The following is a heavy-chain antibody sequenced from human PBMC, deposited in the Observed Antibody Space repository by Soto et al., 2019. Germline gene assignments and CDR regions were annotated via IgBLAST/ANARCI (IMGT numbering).Heavy chain of an antibody. CDR2: ISSSSSYI. D-gene: IGHD3-3*01. CDR1: GFTFSSYS. J-gene: IGHJ4*02. V-gene: IGHV3-21*01. Sequence: GGSLRLSCAASGFTFSSYSMNWVRQAPGKGLEWVSSISSSSSYIYYADSVKGRFTISRDNAKNSLYLQVNSLRAEDTAVYYCASGGAYYDFWSGYYTGTGYWGQGTLVTVSS. CDR3: ASGGAYYDFWSGYYTGTGY.